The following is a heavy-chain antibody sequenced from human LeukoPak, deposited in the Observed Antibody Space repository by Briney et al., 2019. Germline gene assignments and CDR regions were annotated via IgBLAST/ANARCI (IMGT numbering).Heavy chain of an antibody. CDR2: ISSSSSYI. V-gene: IGHV3-21*01. CDR3: ARDLAISVTSHYYGMDV. CDR1: GFTFSSYS. D-gene: IGHD3-3*01. J-gene: IGHJ6*02. Sequence: PGGSLRLSCAASGFTFSSYSMNWVRQAPGKGLEWVSSISSSSSYIYYADSVKGRFTISRDNAKNSLYLQMNSLRAEDTAVYYCARDLAISVTSHYYGMDVWGQGTTVTVSS.